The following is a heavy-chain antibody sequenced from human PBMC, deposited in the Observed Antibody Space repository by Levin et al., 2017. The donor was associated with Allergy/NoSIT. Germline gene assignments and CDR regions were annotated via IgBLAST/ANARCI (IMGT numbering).Heavy chain of an antibody. CDR3: ARVRRSLLPHVDY. Sequence: SQTLSLTCTVSGGSISTTTVHYWGWVRQPPGKGLEWIGNIYLSGDTYYNPSLKSRVTISIDKSKNQFSLSLSSVTAADTAVYFCARVRRSLLPHVDYWGQGTLVTVSS. V-gene: IGHV4-39*07. CDR2: IYLSGDT. J-gene: IGHJ4*02. D-gene: IGHD3-10*01. CDR1: GGSISTTTVHY.